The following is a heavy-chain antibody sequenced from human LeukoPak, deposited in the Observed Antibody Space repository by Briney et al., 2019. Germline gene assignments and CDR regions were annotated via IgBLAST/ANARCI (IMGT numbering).Heavy chain of an antibody. D-gene: IGHD3-16*02. J-gene: IGHJ4*02. CDR1: GYKFTDYH. CDR2: INPNSGGT. V-gene: IGHV1-2*02. Sequence: ASVKVSCKASGYKFTDYHIHWVRQAPGQGLEWMGWINPNSGGTNYAQKFQGRVTMTRDTSISTAYMELSRLRSDDTAVYYCALWGSYRRVDYWGQGTLVTVSS. CDR3: ALWGSYRRVDY.